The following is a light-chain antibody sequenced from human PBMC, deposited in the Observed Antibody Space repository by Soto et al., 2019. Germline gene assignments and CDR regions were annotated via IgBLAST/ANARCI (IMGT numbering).Light chain of an antibody. Sequence: EIVMTQSPATLSVSPGERATLSCRASQSVSSKLARYQQKPGQAPRLLIYGASTRATGIPARFSGSGSGTEFTLTISSLQSEDFAVYYCQQYNNGLTFGGGTKVEIK. V-gene: IGKV3-15*01. CDR2: GAS. CDR3: QQYNNGLT. CDR1: QSVSSK. J-gene: IGKJ4*01.